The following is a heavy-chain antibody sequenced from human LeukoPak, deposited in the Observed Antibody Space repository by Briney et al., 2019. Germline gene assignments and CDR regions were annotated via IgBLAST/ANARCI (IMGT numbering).Heavy chain of an antibody. D-gene: IGHD4-17*01. V-gene: IGHV4-61*01. CDR1: GGSVSSDNYY. CDR3: ARALSVREFDY. Sequence: PSETLSLTCTVSGGSVSSDNYYWSWIRQPPGKGLEWIGYVHYSGSTNYNSFLKSRVTILVDTSKNQFSLKLSSVTAEDTAIYYCARALSVREFDYWGQGTLVTVSS. CDR2: VHYSGST. J-gene: IGHJ4*02.